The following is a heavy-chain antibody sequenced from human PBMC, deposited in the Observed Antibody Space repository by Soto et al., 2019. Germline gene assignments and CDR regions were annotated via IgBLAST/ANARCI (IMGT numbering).Heavy chain of an antibody. CDR1: GFTFNSHG. V-gene: IGHV3-30*18. D-gene: IGHD5-12*01. J-gene: IGHJ5*02. CDR3: AQDRTAILAEVSWLES. CDR2: ISYDGSNK. Sequence: GGSLRLSCVGSGFTFNSHGMHWVRQAPGKGLEWVAVISYDGSNKYYEESVKGRFTISRDNSRNTVYLQLNSLRAEGTALYYCAQDRTAILAEVSWLESWGQGTLVTSPQ.